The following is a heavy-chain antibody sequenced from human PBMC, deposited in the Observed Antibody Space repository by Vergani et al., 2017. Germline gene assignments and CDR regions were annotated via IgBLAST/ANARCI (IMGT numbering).Heavy chain of an antibody. Sequence: QVQLQESGPGLVKPSQTLSLTCTVSGGSISSGGYYWSWIRQHPGKGLEWIGYIYYSGSTNYNPSLKSRVTISVDTSKNQFSLKLSSVTAADTAVYYCARDFGYCSSTSCYFGWFDPWGQGTLVTVSS. V-gene: IGHV4-31*03. CDR3: ARDFGYCSSTSCYFGWFDP. D-gene: IGHD2-2*01. CDR1: GGSISSGGYY. J-gene: IGHJ5*02. CDR2: IYYSGST.